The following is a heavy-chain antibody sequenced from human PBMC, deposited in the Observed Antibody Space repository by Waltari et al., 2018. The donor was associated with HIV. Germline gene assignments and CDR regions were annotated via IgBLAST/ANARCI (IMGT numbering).Heavy chain of an antibody. Sequence: QLVESGGGLVKPGGSLRLSCGASGFTFSFSSYTMNWVRQAPGRVLQLVASISRSSSFIYTAESVKGRFTISRDNVKKAVDLQMNSLRPEDTAVYYCAREDYSGYVGHAFDIWGQGTMVTVSS. V-gene: IGHV3-21*02. CDR3: AREDYSGYVGHAFDI. CDR1: GFTFSFSSYT. CDR2: ISRSSSFI. J-gene: IGHJ3*02. D-gene: IGHD5-12*01.